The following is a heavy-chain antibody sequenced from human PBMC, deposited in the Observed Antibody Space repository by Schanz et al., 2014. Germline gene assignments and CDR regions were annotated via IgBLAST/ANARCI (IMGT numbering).Heavy chain of an antibody. CDR3: ARGRGCTGGSCYSWFDL. CDR1: GGSISSGGSS. Sequence: QVQLQESGPGLVKPSQTLSLTCGVSGGSISSGGSSWNWIRLPPGKGLEWIGYIYHSGSTYYNPSLKSRVTISVDRSKNQFSLILTSVTAADTAVYYCARGRGCTGGSCYSWFDLWGQGTLVTVAS. CDR2: IYHSGST. J-gene: IGHJ5*02. V-gene: IGHV4-30-2*01. D-gene: IGHD2-15*01.